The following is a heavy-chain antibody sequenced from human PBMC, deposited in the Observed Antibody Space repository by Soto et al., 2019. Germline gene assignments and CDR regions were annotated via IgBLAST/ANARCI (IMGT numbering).Heavy chain of an antibody. CDR1: GGSIRSRRGH. Sequence: SESPSLACTVSGGSIRSRRGHWCLNNQPPGKGLEWIASIKYSGTTFYNPSLKSRVTLSVDTSKNQFALKLSSVTAAETAVYYCARHGITGSYYDAFDIWGQGTMLTVS. CDR2: IKYSGTT. V-gene: IGHV4-39*01. CDR3: ARHGITGSYYDAFDI. D-gene: IGHD1-26*01. J-gene: IGHJ3*02.